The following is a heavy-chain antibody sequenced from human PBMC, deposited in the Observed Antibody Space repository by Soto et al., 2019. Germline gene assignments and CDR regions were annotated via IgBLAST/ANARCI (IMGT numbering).Heavy chain of an antibody. D-gene: IGHD5-18*01. CDR1: GFTFSSYS. J-gene: IGHJ5*02. CDR3: ARGGTAMVTGWFDP. V-gene: IGHV3-21*01. CDR2: ISSSSSYI. Sequence: GGSLRLSCAASGFTFSSYSMNWVRQAPGKGLEWVSSISSSSSYIYYADSVKGRFTISRDNAKNSLYLQMNSLRAEDTAVYYCARGGTAMVTGWFDPWGQGTLVTVSS.